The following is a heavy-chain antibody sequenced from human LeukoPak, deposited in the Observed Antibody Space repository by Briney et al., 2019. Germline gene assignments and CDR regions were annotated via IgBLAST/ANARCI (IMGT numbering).Heavy chain of an antibody. CDR1: GGSFSGYY. CDR2: INHSGST. V-gene: IGHV4-34*01. Sequence: SETLSLTCAVYGGSFSGYYWSWIRQPPGKGLEWMGEINHSGSTNYNPSLKSRVTISVDTSKNQFSLKLSSVTAADTAVYYCARFRRIAAAGTEYYFDYWGQGTLVTVSS. D-gene: IGHD6-13*01. J-gene: IGHJ4*02. CDR3: ARFRRIAAAGTEYYFDY.